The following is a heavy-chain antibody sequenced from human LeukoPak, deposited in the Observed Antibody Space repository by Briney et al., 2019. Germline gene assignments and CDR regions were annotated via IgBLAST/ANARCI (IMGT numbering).Heavy chain of an antibody. J-gene: IGHJ4*02. CDR1: GYSISSGYY. V-gene: IGHV4-38-2*01. CDR2: IYHSGST. D-gene: IGHD3-22*01. CDR3: ARGGYYDSSGYW. Sequence: SETLSLTCAVSGYSISSGYYWGWIRQPPGKGLEWIGSIYHSGSTYYNPSLKSRVTISVDTSKNQFSLKLSSVTAADTAVYYCARGGYYDSSGYWWGQGTLVTVSS.